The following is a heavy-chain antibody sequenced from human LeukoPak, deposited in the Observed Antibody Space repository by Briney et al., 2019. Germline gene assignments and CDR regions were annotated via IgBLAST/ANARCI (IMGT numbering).Heavy chain of an antibody. J-gene: IGHJ5*02. V-gene: IGHV3-33*01. Sequence: GGSLRLSCAASGFTFSSYGMHWVRQAPGKGLEWVADIWYDGSNKYYADSVKGRFIISRDNSKNTLYLQMNSLRAEDTAVYYCARDKAAAGTYWFDPWGQGTLVTVSS. CDR3: ARDKAAAGTYWFDP. CDR2: IWYDGSNK. D-gene: IGHD6-13*01. CDR1: GFTFSSYG.